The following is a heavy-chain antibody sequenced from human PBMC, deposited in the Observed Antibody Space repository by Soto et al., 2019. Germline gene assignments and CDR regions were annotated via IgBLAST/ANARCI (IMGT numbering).Heavy chain of an antibody. D-gene: IGHD3-9*01. CDR1: GERFTTSW. CDR2: IYPGDSDT. Sequence: GESLKISCKATGERFTTSWIAWVRQMPGKGLEWMGTIYPGDSDTRYSPSFQGQVTISADKSIDTAYLQWRSLKASDTAMYYCATLRYFDRHTFSRWFFDSWGQGTLVTVSS. J-gene: IGHJ4*02. CDR3: ATLRYFDRHTFSRWFFDS. V-gene: IGHV5-51*01.